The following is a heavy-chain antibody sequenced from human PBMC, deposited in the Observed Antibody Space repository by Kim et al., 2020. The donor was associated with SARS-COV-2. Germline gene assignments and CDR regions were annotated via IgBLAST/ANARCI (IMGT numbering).Heavy chain of an antibody. Sequence: DSGKGRFTIARDNSKNTLYLQMNSLSAEDTAVYYCAKDHYGSGSYDWFDPWGQGTLVTVSS. J-gene: IGHJ5*02. D-gene: IGHD3-10*01. V-gene: IGHV3-23*01. CDR3: AKDHYGSGSYDWFDP.